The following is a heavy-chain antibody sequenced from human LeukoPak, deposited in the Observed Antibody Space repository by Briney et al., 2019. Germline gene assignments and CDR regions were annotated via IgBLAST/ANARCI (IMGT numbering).Heavy chain of an antibody. D-gene: IGHD1-1*01. Sequence: SVKVSCKASGYIFTSYAISWVRQAPGQGLEWMGRIIPILGIANYAQKFQGRVTITADKSTSTAYMELSSLRSEDTAVYYCARGKEAVEFDYWGQGTLVTVSS. CDR2: IIPILGIA. CDR3: ARGKEAVEFDY. J-gene: IGHJ4*02. CDR1: GYIFTSYA. V-gene: IGHV1-69*04.